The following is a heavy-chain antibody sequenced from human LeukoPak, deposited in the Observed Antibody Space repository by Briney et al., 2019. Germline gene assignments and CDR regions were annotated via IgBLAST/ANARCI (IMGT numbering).Heavy chain of an antibody. CDR1: GYTFTGYY. J-gene: IGHJ6*02. D-gene: IGHD6-13*01. CDR3: ARDLPRGYSSSWYYGFYYYYGMDV. V-gene: IGHV1-2*06. CDR2: INPNSGGT. Sequence: ASVTVSCTASGYTFTGYYMHWVRQAPGQGLEWMGRINPNSGGTNYAQKFQGRVTMTRDTSISTAYMELSRLRSDDTAVYYCARDLPRGYSSSWYYGFYYYYGMDVWGQGTTVTVSS.